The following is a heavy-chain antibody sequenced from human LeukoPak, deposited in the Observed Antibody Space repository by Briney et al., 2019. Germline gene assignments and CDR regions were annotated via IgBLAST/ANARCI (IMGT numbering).Heavy chain of an antibody. J-gene: IGHJ4*02. CDR2: IIPIFGIA. D-gene: IGHD1-26*01. Sequence: SVKVSCKASGGTFSSYAISWVRQAPGRGLEWMGRIIPIFGIANYAQKFQGRVTITADKSTSTAYMELSSLRSEDTAVYYCARGVGATGFDYWGQGTLVTVSS. CDR1: GGTFSSYA. CDR3: ARGVGATGFDY. V-gene: IGHV1-69*04.